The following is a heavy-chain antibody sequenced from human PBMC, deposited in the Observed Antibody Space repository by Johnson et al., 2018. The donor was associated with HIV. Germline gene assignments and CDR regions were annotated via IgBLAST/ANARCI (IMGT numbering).Heavy chain of an antibody. J-gene: IGHJ3*02. Sequence: QVQLVESGGGVVQPGRSLRLSCAASGFTFSNYGMHWVRQAPGKGLEWVAVIWYDGSNKYYADSVKGRFTISRDNSKNTLYLQMNSLRAEDTAVYYCAREGGSPTLVWDDAFDIWGQGTLVTVSS. D-gene: IGHD6-13*01. CDR3: AREGGSPTLVWDDAFDI. V-gene: IGHV3-30*19. CDR2: IWYDGSNK. CDR1: GFTFSNYG.